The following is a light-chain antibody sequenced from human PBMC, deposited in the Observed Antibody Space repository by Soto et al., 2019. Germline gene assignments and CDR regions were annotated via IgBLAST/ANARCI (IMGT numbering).Light chain of an antibody. V-gene: IGLV2-14*01. J-gene: IGLJ3*02. CDR1: RSDIGIYNY. CDR3: TSFTTTSIWV. Sequence: QSVLTQPASVSGSPGQSITISCTGTRSDIGIYNYVSWYQQHPGKAPKLMICEVSNRPSGVSSRFSGSKSGNTASLTISVLRAEDEADYYCTSFTTTSIWVFGGGTKLTVL. CDR2: EVS.